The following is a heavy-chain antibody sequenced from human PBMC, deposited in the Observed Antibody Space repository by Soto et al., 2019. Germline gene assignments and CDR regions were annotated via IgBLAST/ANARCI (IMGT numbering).Heavy chain of an antibody. V-gene: IGHV3-30*18. CDR1: GFTFSSYG. D-gene: IGHD4-17*01. J-gene: IGHJ4*02. CDR3: AKDPGSSYGDYAMGDY. CDR2: ISYDGSNK. Sequence: ESGGGVVQPGRSLRLSCAASGFTFSSYGMHWVRQAPGKGLEWVAVISYDGSNKYYADSVKGRFTISRDNSKNTLYLQMNSLRAEDTAVYYCAKDPGSSYGDYAMGDYWGQGTLVTVSS.